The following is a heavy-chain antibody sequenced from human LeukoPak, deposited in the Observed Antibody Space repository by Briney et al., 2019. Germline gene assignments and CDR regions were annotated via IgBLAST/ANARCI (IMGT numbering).Heavy chain of an antibody. CDR2: IYNSGST. CDR1: GGSIRSTSYY. D-gene: IGHD6-19*01. J-gene: IGHJ4*02. V-gene: IGHV4-39*07. CDR3: ARDLQQWLVRYYFDY. Sequence: PSETLSLTCPVSGGSIRSTSYYWGWIRQSPGKGLEWIGSIYNSGSTYYNPSLRSRVTISVDTSKNQISLKLSSVTAADTAVYYCARDLQQWLVRYYFDYWGQGTLVTVSS.